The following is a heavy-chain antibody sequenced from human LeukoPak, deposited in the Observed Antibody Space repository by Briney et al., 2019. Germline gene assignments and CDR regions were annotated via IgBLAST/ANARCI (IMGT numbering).Heavy chain of an antibody. D-gene: IGHD3-3*01. CDR1: GFTSSSYG. Sequence: GRSLRLSCAASGFTSSSYGMHWVRQAPGKGLEWVAVISYDGSNKYYADSVKGRFTISRDNSKNTLYLQMNSLRAEDTAVYYCAKVGFLXXSFDYWGQGTLVTVSS. CDR3: AKVGFLXXSFDY. CDR2: ISYDGSNK. J-gene: IGHJ4*02. V-gene: IGHV3-30*18.